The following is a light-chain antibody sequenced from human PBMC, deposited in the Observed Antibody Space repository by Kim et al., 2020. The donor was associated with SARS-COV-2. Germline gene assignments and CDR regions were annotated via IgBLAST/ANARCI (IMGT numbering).Light chain of an antibody. CDR1: SGDVGGYNY. CDR3: SSYTTGSTLTL. J-gene: IGLJ2*01. Sequence: QSVLTQPASVSGSPGQSITISCTGTSGDVGGYNYVSWYQQHPGKAPTLMIFDVSNRPSGVSYRFSGSKSGNTASLTISGLQPEDEADYYCSSYTTGSTLTLFGGGTQLTVL. V-gene: IGLV2-14*03. CDR2: DVS.